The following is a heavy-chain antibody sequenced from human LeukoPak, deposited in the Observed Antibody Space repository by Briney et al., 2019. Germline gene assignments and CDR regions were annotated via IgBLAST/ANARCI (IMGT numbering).Heavy chain of an antibody. CDR1: GFTFSSYW. CDR3: ARACGSGSFDY. Sequence: GGSLRLSCAASGFTFSSYWMCWVRQAPGKGLEWVANIKQDGSEKYYVDSVKGRFTISRDNAKNSLYLQMNSLRAEDTAVYYCARACGSGSFDYWGQGTLVTVSS. V-gene: IGHV3-7*01. J-gene: IGHJ4*02. D-gene: IGHD3-10*01. CDR2: IKQDGSEK.